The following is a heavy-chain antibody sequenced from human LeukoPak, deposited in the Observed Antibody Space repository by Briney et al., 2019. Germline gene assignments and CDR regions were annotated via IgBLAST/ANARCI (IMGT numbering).Heavy chain of an antibody. V-gene: IGHV4-4*07. D-gene: IGHD5-18*01. CDR2: IYTSGST. CDR3: ARDIEDTAMDYYFDY. CDR1: GGSISSYY. Sequence: SETLSLTRTVCGGSISSYYWSWIRQPPGKGLEWIGRIYTSGSTNYNPSLKSRVTMSVDTSKNQFSLKLSSVTAADTAVYYCARDIEDTAMDYYFDYWGQGTLVTVSS. J-gene: IGHJ4*02.